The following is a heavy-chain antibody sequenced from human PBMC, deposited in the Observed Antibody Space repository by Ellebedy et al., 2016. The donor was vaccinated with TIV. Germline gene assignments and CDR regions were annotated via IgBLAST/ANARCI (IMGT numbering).Heavy chain of an antibody. CDR2: IWYDGSNK. Sequence: GESLKISCAASGFTFSSYGTHWVRQAPGKGLEWVAVIWYDGSNKYYADSVKGRFTISRDNSKNTLYLQMNSLRAEDTAVYYCARGHLLYYDSSGFDYWGQGTLVTVSS. J-gene: IGHJ4*02. CDR1: GFTFSSYG. CDR3: ARGHLLYYDSSGFDY. V-gene: IGHV3-33*01. D-gene: IGHD3-22*01.